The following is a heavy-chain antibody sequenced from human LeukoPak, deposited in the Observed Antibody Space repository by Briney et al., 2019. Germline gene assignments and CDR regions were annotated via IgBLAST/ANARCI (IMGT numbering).Heavy chain of an antibody. V-gene: IGHV4-34*01. CDR1: GGSFSGYY. Sequence: SETLSLTCAVYGGSFSGYYWSCIRQPPGKGLEWIGEINHSGSTNYNPSLKSRVTISVGTSKNQFSLKLSSVTAADTAVYYCARETGFLEWQNWFDPWGQGTLVTVSS. J-gene: IGHJ5*02. CDR3: ARETGFLEWQNWFDP. CDR2: INHSGST. D-gene: IGHD3-3*01.